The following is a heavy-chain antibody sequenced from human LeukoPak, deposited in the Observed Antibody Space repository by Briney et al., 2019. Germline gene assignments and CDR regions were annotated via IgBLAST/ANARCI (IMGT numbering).Heavy chain of an antibody. J-gene: IGHJ4*01. CDR1: GFTFSRYG. D-gene: IGHD4-17*01. CDR2: ISYDGNNK. Sequence: PGGSLRLSCAASGFTFSRYGMHWVRQAPGKGLEWVAVISYDGNNKYYADSVKGRFTISRDNSKNTPYLQMNGLRVEDTAVYYCAKDYGDYNFDYWGHGSLVAVSS. CDR3: AKDYGDYNFDY. V-gene: IGHV3-30*18.